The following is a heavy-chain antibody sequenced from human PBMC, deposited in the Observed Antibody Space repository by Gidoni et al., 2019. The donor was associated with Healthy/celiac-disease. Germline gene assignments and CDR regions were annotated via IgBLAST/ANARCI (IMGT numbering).Heavy chain of an antibody. D-gene: IGHD3-9*01. CDR3: ARGWYDILTVYTYYGMDV. CDR1: GFNFRSYS. CDR2: INSRSSYF. V-gene: IGHV3-21*01. Sequence: ELQLVEPGGGLVKPGGSLRRPCAASGFNFRSYSMNWLRQAPGKGLELVSSINSRSSYFYYADSVKGRFTISRDNAKNSLYLRINSLRAEDTSVYYCARGWYDILTVYTYYGMDVWGQGTPVTVSS. J-gene: IGHJ6*02.